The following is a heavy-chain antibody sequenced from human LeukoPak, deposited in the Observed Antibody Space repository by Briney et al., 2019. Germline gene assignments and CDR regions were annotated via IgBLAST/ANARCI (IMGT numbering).Heavy chain of an antibody. CDR2: ISGGGGGT. J-gene: IGHJ4*02. Sequence: GGSLTHSFAACGFTFSSYAMRWVRQAPGKGLEWVSTISGGGGGTYYADSVKGRFTISRDNSKNALYLQMNSLRAEDTAVYYCAKRIGSCNSISCLYFDHGCQGALVTVSS. D-gene: IGHD2-2*01. V-gene: IGHV3-23*01. CDR3: AKRIGSCNSISCLYFDH. CDR1: GFTFSSYA.